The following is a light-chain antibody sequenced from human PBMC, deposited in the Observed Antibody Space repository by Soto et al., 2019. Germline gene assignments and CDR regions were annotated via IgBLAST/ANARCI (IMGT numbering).Light chain of an antibody. V-gene: IGLV1-44*01. CDR3: SSYTGNNTRQIV. CDR1: SSNIGSNT. Sequence: QSVLTQPPSASGTPGQRVTISCSGSSSNIGSNTVNWYQQLPGTAPKLLIYSNNQRPSGVPDRFSGSKSGTSASLAISGLQSEDEADYYCSSYTGNNTRQIVFGTGTKVTVL. J-gene: IGLJ1*01. CDR2: SNN.